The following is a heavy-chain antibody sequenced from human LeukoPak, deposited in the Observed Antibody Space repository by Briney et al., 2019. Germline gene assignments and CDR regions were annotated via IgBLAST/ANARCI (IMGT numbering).Heavy chain of an antibody. CDR2: INPNSGGT. J-gene: IGHJ5*02. V-gene: IGHV1-2*02. CDR1: GYTFTGYY. CDR3: ARAVDSSSSWYDWFDP. D-gene: IGHD6-13*01. Sequence: GASVKVSCKASGYTFTGYYMHWVRQAPGQGLEWMGWINPNSGGTNYAQKFQGRVTMTRDTSISTAYLELTKLRSDDAAVYYCARAVDSSSSWYDWFDPWGQGTLVTVSS.